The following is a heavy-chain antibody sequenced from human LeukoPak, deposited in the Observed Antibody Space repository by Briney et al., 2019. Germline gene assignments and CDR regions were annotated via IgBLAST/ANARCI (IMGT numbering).Heavy chain of an antibody. Sequence: ASVKVSCKASGYTLTNYGISWVRQAPGQGLEWMGWISTDNGNTKYAQKFQGRVTVTTDTSTCTVYMELRSLRSDDTAVYYCAREYCDTTRCYLPDYWGQGTLVTVSS. J-gene: IGHJ4*02. CDR3: AREYCDTTRCYLPDY. CDR2: ISTDNGNT. CDR1: GYTLTNYG. D-gene: IGHD2-2*01. V-gene: IGHV1-18*01.